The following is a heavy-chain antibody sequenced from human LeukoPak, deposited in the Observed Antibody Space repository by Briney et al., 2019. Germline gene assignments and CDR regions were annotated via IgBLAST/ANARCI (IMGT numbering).Heavy chain of an antibody. V-gene: IGHV4-34*01. Sequence: PSGTLSLTCAVYGGSFSGYYWSWIRQPPGKGLEWIGEINHSGSTNYNPSLKSRVTISVDTSKNQFTLKLSSVTAADTAVYYCARGRGKIRGYSGYDPYYYYYYMDVWGKGTTVTVSS. J-gene: IGHJ6*03. CDR1: GGSFSGYY. CDR2: INHSGST. D-gene: IGHD5-12*01. CDR3: ARGRGKIRGYSGYDPYYYYYYMDV.